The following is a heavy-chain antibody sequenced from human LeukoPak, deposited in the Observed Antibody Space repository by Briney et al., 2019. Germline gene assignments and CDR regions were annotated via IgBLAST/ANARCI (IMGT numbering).Heavy chain of an antibody. V-gene: IGHV5-51*01. J-gene: IGHJ4*02. CDR3: ARALYGTGTVDY. Sequence: GESLKISCKGSGSRFTNYWIGWVRQLPGKGLEWMGIIYPGDSDTRYSPSFQGQVTISGDKSINTVFLQWSGLQASDTAMYYCARALYGTGTVDYWGQGTLVTVSS. CDR2: IYPGDSDT. D-gene: IGHD1-1*01. CDR1: GSRFTNYW.